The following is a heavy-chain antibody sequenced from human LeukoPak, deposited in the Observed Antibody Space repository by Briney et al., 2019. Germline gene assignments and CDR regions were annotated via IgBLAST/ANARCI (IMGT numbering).Heavy chain of an antibody. CDR1: GGSFSGYY. Sequence: PSETLSLTCAVYGGSFSGYYWSWIRQPPGKGLEWIGEINHSGSTNYNPSLKSRVTISVDTSKNQFSLKLSSVTAADTAVYYCARLHREYSPSNSIMWDYWGQGTLVTVSS. CDR2: INHSGST. J-gene: IGHJ4*02. D-gene: IGHD6-6*01. V-gene: IGHV4-34*01. CDR3: ARLHREYSPSNSIMWDY.